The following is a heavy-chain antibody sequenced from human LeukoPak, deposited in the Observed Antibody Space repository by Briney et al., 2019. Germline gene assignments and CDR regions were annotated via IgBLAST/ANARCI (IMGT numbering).Heavy chain of an antibody. Sequence: PGGSLRLSCAASGFTFSSYWMHWVRQAPGKGLVWVSRINSDGSSTSYADSVKGRFTISRDNAENTLYLQMNSLRAEDTALYYCARAARDSSSWVKGYYCYYMDVWGKGTTVTVSS. J-gene: IGHJ6*03. V-gene: IGHV3-74*01. CDR1: GFTFSSYW. CDR2: INSDGSST. D-gene: IGHD6-13*01. CDR3: ARAARDSSSWVKGYYCYYMDV.